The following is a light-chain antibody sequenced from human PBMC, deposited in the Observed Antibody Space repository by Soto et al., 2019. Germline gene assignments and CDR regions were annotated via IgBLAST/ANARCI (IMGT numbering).Light chain of an antibody. CDR1: QGIGNY. CDR2: GAS. Sequence: IQMTRAPSSLSASVGDRVTVTCRPGQGIGNYLAWYQHKPGKVPRLLIYGASTLQSRVPSRFSGGGSGTEFTLTISGLQIEDLATYYCQVYNNGPPGFGQGTRLEIK. J-gene: IGKJ5*01. V-gene: IGKV1-27*01. CDR3: QVYNNGPPG.